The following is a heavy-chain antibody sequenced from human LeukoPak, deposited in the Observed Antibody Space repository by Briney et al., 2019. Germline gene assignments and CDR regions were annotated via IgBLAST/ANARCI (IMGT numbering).Heavy chain of an antibody. V-gene: IGHV1-2*02. Sequence: ASVKVSCKASGYIFSGYYMHWLRQAPGQGLEWMGWISPNSGGADYAQKFQGRVTMTRDTSVSTAYMALSRLRSDDTAVYYCAKGPPEYCSGGSCHSGRNWIDPWGQGTLVTVSS. CDR2: ISPNSGGA. J-gene: IGHJ5*02. CDR1: GYIFSGYY. D-gene: IGHD2-15*01. CDR3: AKGPPEYCSGGSCHSGRNWIDP.